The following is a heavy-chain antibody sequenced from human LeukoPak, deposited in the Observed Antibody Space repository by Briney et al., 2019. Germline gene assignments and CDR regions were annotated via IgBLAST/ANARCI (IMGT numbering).Heavy chain of an antibody. J-gene: IGHJ4*02. CDR3: ARQAIFGVVIDY. D-gene: IGHD3-3*01. Sequence: SETLSLTCTVSGGSISSYSWSWIRQPPGKGLEWIGYIYYSGSTTYNRSLKSRVTMSLDTSENQFSLKLRSVTAADTAVYYCARQAIFGVVIDYWGQGTLVTVSS. V-gene: IGHV4-59*08. CDR1: GGSISSYS. CDR2: IYYSGST.